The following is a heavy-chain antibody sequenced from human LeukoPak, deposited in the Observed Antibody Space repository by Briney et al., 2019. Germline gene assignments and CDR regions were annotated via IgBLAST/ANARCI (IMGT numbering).Heavy chain of an antibody. CDR1: GFTFSNYP. D-gene: IGHD2-15*01. Sequence: GGSLRLSCAASGFTFSNYPMHWVRQAPGKGLGWVAVISFDGSNKYYADSVKGRFTISRDTSRNTLNLQMNSLRAEDTAVYYCARVRHCSDSSCSGVLDYWGQGTLVIVSS. J-gene: IGHJ4*02. V-gene: IGHV3-30*04. CDR2: ISFDGSNK. CDR3: ARVRHCSDSSCSGVLDY.